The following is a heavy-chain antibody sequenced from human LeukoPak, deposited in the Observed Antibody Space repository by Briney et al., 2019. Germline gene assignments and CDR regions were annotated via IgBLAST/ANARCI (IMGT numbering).Heavy chain of an antibody. CDR1: GGSISSSNW. CDR3: ARLWSYYDSSGYYRFDY. CDR2: IYHSGST. J-gene: IGHJ4*02. V-gene: IGHV4-4*02. D-gene: IGHD3-22*01. Sequence: SETLSLTCAVSGGSISSSNWWSWVRQPPGKGLEWIGEIYHSGSTNYNPSLKSRVTISVDKSKNQFSLKLSSVTAADTAVYYCARLWSYYDSSGYYRFDYWGQGILVTVSS.